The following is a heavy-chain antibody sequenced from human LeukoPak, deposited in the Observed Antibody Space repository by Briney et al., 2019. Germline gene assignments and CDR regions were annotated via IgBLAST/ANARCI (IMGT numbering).Heavy chain of an antibody. J-gene: IGHJ6*03. Sequence: PSETLSLTCAVYGGSFSGYYWSWIRQPPGKGLEWIGKINHSGSTNYNPSLKSRVTISVDTSKNQLSLKLSSVTAADTAVYYCARNVGYCSSTSCYPSYYYYYYMDVWGKGTTVTVSS. D-gene: IGHD2-2*01. CDR2: INHSGST. V-gene: IGHV4-34*01. CDR1: GGSFSGYY. CDR3: ARNVGYCSSTSCYPSYYYYYYMDV.